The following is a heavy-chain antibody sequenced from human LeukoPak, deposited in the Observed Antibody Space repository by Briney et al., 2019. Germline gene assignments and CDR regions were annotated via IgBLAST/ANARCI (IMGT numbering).Heavy chain of an antibody. CDR1: GGTFSSYA. CDR2: IIPIFGTA. Sequence: SVKVSCKASGGTFSSYAISWVRQAPGQGLEWMGGIIPIFGTANYAQKFQGRVTITTDESTSTAYMELSSLRSEDTAVYYCARGDCSSTSCYRWAAFDIWGQGTMVTVSS. D-gene: IGHD2-2*01. CDR3: ARGDCSSTSCYRWAAFDI. V-gene: IGHV1-69*05. J-gene: IGHJ3*02.